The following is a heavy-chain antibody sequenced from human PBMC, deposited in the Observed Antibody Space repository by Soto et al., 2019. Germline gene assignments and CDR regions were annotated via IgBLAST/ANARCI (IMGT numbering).Heavy chain of an antibody. Sequence: QLQLQESGPGLVKPSETLSLTCTVSGGSISSSSYYWGWIRQPPGKGLEWIGSIYYSGSTYYNPSLKSRVTISVDQSKHQFSRTLSSVTAADTAVYYCARARSGSGSLYCDYWGQGTLVTVSS. CDR3: ARARSGSGSLYCDY. J-gene: IGHJ4*02. CDR1: GGSISSSSYY. CDR2: IYYSGST. V-gene: IGHV4-39*01. D-gene: IGHD3-10*01.